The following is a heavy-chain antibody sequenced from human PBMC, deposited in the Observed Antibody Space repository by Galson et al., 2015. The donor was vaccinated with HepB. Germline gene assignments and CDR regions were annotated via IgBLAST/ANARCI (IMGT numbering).Heavy chain of an antibody. CDR2: ISNDGSKK. J-gene: IGHJ4*02. V-gene: IGHV3-30*18. D-gene: IGHD5-12*01. Sequence: SLRLSCAASGFIFSSSAMDWVRQAPGKGLEWVAFISNDGSKKSYGDSVKGRFTISRDDSKNTLYLEMNSLGVEDTAIYYCAQGAGYGFHYWDQGTLVTVSS. CDR1: GFIFSSSA. CDR3: AQGAGYGFHY.